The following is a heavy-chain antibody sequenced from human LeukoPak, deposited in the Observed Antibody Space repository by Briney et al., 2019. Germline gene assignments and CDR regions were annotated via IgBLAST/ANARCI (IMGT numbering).Heavy chain of an antibody. D-gene: IGHD3-22*01. V-gene: IGHV4-39*07. CDR1: GGSISSSSYY. Sequence: SETLSLTCTVSGGSISSSSYYWGWIRQPPGKGLEWIGSIYYSGSTYYNPSLKSRVTISVDTSKNQFSLKLSSVTAADTAVYYCARAYDSSGYYSLIFDYWGQGTLVTVSS. J-gene: IGHJ4*02. CDR2: IYYSGST. CDR3: ARAYDSSGYYSLIFDY.